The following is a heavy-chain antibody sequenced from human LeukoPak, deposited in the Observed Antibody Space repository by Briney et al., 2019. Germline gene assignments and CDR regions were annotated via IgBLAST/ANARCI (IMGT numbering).Heavy chain of an antibody. CDR1: GYTFTSYD. J-gene: IGHJ3*02. CDR3: ARVEVRYDSPWEAFDI. V-gene: IGHV1-8*03. D-gene: IGHD3-22*01. Sequence: ASVKVSCKASGYTFTSYDINWVRQATAQGLEWMGWMNPNSGNTGYAQKFQGRVTITRNTSISTAYMELSSLRSEDTAVYYCARVEVRYDSPWEAFDIWGQGTMVTVSS. CDR2: MNPNSGNT.